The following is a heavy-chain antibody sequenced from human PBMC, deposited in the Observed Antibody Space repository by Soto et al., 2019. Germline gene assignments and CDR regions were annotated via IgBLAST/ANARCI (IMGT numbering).Heavy chain of an antibody. CDR3: ARGWGYDSNDYYYAY. CDR1: GGTFSRHA. Sequence: QVQLVQSGAEVRKPGSSVKVSCKASGGTFSRHAISWVRQAPGQGLEWMGGIIPIFGTANHAQKCQGRVTIIADESTSTVYMELSRLRSEDTAMYYCARGWGYDSNDYYYAYWGQGPLVIVSS. V-gene: IGHV1-69*01. CDR2: IIPIFGTA. D-gene: IGHD3-22*01. J-gene: IGHJ4*02.